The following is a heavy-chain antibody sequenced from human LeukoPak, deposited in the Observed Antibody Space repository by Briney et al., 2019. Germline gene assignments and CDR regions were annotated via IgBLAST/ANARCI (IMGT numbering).Heavy chain of an antibody. CDR1: GFTFRTSW. Sequence: GGSLGLTCAGSGFTFRTSWMSWVRQAPGKGPEWVATIKPDGSEIYVDSGKGRFTISRDNAKSSLYLQITSLGVEDTAIYYCARDEIWGQGTLVIVSS. J-gene: IGHJ4*02. V-gene: IGHV3-7*04. CDR2: IKPDGSEI. CDR3: ARDEI.